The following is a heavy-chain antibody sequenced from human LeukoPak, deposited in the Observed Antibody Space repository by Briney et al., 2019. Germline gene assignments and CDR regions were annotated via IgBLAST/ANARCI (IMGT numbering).Heavy chain of an antibody. D-gene: IGHD5-18*01. J-gene: IGHJ4*02. CDR1: GFTFSVYE. Sequence: GGSLRLSCAASGFTFSVYEMNWVRQAPGKGLEWVSYISSSGSTIYNADSVKGRFTISRDNAKNSLYLQMNSLRAEDTAVYYCARAAQLWLFVYWGQGTLVTVSS. CDR3: ARAAQLWLFVY. V-gene: IGHV3-48*03. CDR2: ISSSGSTI.